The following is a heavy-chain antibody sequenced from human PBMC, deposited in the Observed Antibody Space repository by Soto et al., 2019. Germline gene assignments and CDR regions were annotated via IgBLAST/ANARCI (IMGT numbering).Heavy chain of an antibody. CDR3: ASLFTRIAVAGSPPPCY. V-gene: IGHV3-66*01. Sequence: GGSLRLSCAASGFTVSSNHMSWVRQAPGKGLEWVSLIYSGGSTYYADSVKGRFTFSRDNSKNTLYLQMNSLRAEDTAVYYCASLFTRIAVAGSPPPCYWGQGTLVTVSS. D-gene: IGHD6-19*01. J-gene: IGHJ4*02. CDR2: IYSGGST. CDR1: GFTVSSNH.